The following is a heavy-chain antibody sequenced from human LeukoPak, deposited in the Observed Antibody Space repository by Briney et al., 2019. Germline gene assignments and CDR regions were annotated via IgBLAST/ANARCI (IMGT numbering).Heavy chain of an antibody. J-gene: IGHJ4*02. CDR2: IYTDGSST. CDR1: GFTLSSYW. CDR3: ARGLRNGYGDYGPDY. Sequence: PGGPLRLPCAPSGFTLSSYWMHGARQAPGKGLVCVPRIYTDGSSTSYSESVEGRFTTSRDNAENTLYLQMISLIGEDTAVYYCARGLRNGYGDYGPDYWGQGALVTVSS. D-gene: IGHD4-17*01. V-gene: IGHV3-74*01.